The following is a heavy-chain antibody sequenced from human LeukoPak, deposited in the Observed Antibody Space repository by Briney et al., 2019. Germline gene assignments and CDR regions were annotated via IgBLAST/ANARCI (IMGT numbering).Heavy chain of an antibody. V-gene: IGHV4-39*01. CDR3: AKSGGYGLIDY. CDR2: IYSSGST. D-gene: IGHD1-26*01. CDR1: GASISGSGYY. Sequence: SETLSLTCAVSGASISGSGYYWGWIRQPPGKGLEWIGNIYSSGSTYYNASLQSRVTISTDTSKNQFSLRLNSVTAADTAMYYCAKSGGYGLIDYWGQGTRVTVSS. J-gene: IGHJ4*02.